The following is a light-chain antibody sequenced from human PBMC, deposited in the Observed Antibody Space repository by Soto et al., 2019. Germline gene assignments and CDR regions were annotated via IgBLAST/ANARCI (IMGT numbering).Light chain of an antibody. J-gene: IGLJ3*02. Sequence: QSALTQPPSASGSPGHSVTISCTGTRSDVGDYNYVSWYQQHPGKAPKLMVYEVDKRPSGVPDRFSGSKSGNTASLTVSGLQAEDEADYYCSSSADSNNWVFGGGTKVTV. CDR3: SSSADSNNWV. CDR2: EVD. V-gene: IGLV2-8*01. CDR1: RSDVGDYNY.